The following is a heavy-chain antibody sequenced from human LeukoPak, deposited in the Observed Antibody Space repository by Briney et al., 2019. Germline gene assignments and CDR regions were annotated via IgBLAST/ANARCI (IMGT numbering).Heavy chain of an antibody. CDR2: IYYSGSS. D-gene: IGHD2-2*01. CDR1: GGSINTYY. J-gene: IGHJ4*02. Sequence: PSETLSLTCNVSGGSINTYYWSWVRQPPGKGLEWIGYIYYSGSSNHSPSLKSRVTISVDTSKNQFFLTLSSVTAADTAVYYCAGQRGYCSSTSCYALDFWGQGTLVTVSS. V-gene: IGHV4-59*08. CDR3: AGQRGYCSSTSCYALDF.